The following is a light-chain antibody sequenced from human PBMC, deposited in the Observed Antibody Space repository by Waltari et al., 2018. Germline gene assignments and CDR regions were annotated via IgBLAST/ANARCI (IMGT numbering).Light chain of an antibody. CDR2: WAS. V-gene: IGKV4-1*01. Sequence: DIVMTQSPDSLAVSLGERATINCKSSQSVLYSSNNKNYLAWYQQKPGQPPKLLIYWASTRESGVPDRFSGSGSETDFTLTISSLQPDDFATYYCQHYDSYPWKFGQGTKVEIK. CDR1: QSVLYSSNNKNY. CDR3: QHYDSYPWK. J-gene: IGKJ1*01.